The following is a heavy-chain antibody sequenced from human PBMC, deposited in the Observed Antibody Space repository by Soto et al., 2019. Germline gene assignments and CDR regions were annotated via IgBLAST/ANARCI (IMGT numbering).Heavy chain of an antibody. Sequence: SHTLSLTCAISGYSVSSNSAAWNLTRQSPSRGLEWLGRTYYRSKWYNDYVGSVKSRIVINPDTSKNQFSLHMNSVTPEDTAVYYCARAPWADYVLDIWGQGTLVT. D-gene: IGHD3-10*02. J-gene: IGHJ3*02. CDR3: ARAPWADYVLDI. V-gene: IGHV6-1*01. CDR2: TYYRSKWYN. CDR1: GYSVSSNSAA.